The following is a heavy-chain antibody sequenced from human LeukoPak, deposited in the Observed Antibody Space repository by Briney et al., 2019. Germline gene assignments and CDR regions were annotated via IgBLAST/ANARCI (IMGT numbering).Heavy chain of an antibody. CDR3: AKDPWILDNWFDP. CDR2: ISSSGSTI. CDR1: GFTFSDYY. D-gene: IGHD1-1*01. J-gene: IGHJ5*02. V-gene: IGHV3-11*01. Sequence: PGGSLRLSCAASGFTFSDYYMSWIRQAPGKGLEWVSYISSSGSTIYYAGSVKGRFTISRDNAKNSLYLQMNSLRAEDTAVYYCAKDPWILDNWFDPWGQGTLVTVSS.